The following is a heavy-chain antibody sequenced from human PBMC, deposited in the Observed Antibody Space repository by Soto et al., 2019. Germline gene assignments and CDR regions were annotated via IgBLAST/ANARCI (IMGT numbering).Heavy chain of an antibody. Sequence: EVQLLESGGGLVQPGGSLRLSCAASGFSFSTYAMSWVRQAPGKGLEWVSGISAGGGNTFYADSVRGRFTISRDNSNNTLYLQINSLRAEDTALYYCMKHSEYQLLSWFDPWGQGTLLTVSS. J-gene: IGHJ5*02. D-gene: IGHD2-2*01. CDR2: ISAGGGNT. CDR3: MKHSEYQLLSWFDP. CDR1: GFSFSTYA. V-gene: IGHV3-23*01.